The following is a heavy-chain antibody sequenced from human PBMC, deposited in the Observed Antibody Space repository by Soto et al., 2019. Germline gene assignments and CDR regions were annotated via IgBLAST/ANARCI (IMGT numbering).Heavy chain of an antibody. D-gene: IGHD4-17*01. CDR1: GASIGSSY. J-gene: IGHJ4*01. V-gene: IGHV4-59*01. Sequence: SETLSLTCTVSGASIGSSYWSWIRQPPGKGLEWIGYIFYSGSTNYSPSLNSRVSISIDTSNSQFSLTLSSVTAADTAVYYCARVSKVTKLDYWGHGILVTVSS. CDR2: IFYSGST. CDR3: ARVSKVTKLDY.